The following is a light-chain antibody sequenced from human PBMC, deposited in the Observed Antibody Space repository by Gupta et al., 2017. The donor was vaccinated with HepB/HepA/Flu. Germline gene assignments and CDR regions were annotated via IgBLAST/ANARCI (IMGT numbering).Light chain of an antibody. CDR3: QQVNSYLFS. V-gene: IGKV1-9*01. CDR2: AAS. Sequence: DIQLTQSPSFLSASIGDRVTITCRASQGISTYLAWYQQKPGKAPKLLMYAASTLQSGDPPRFSGSGSGTEFTLTINSLEPEDAATYFCQQVNSYLFSFGPGTKVDIK. J-gene: IGKJ3*01. CDR1: QGISTY.